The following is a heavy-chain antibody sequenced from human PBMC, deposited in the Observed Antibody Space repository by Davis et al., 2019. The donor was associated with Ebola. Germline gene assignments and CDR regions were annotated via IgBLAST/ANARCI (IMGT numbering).Heavy chain of an antibody. CDR3: ARDLGGGDFVY. CDR1: GYTFSDYG. Sequence: ASVKVSCKTSGYTFSDYGIDWLRQAPGQGLEWMGWINTDNGNTDYEEKLQGRLTMTAETSTRTAYMELRRLTSDDTAMYYCARDLGGGDFVYWGQGSLVTVSS. J-gene: IGHJ4*02. CDR2: INTDNGNT. D-gene: IGHD2-21*02. V-gene: IGHV1-18*01.